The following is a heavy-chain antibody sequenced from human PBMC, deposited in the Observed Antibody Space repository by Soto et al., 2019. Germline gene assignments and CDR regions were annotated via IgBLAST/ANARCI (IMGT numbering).Heavy chain of an antibody. CDR1: GFTFNTYS. V-gene: IGHV3-7*01. J-gene: IGHJ5*02. D-gene: IGHD4-4*01. CDR2: IKEDANAE. CDR3: ATAIFAPFSNFDP. Sequence: EVQLVQSGGDLVQPGGSLRLSCVASGFTFNTYSMTWVRQAPGMGLEWVAGIKEDANAEVYVDSVKGRFSISRENAKKSLYLQLNNQRAEDTAVYYCATAIFAPFSNFDPWGQGSLVTVSS.